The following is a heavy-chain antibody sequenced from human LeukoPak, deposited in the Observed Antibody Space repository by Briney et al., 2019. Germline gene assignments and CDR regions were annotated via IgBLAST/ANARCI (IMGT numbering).Heavy chain of an antibody. V-gene: IGHV4-59*12. CDR1: GGSISSYY. D-gene: IGHD6-13*01. CDR2: IYYSGST. Sequence: SETLSLTCTVSGGSISSYYWSWIRQPPGEGLEWIGYIYYSGSTNYNPSLRSRVTMSIDTSNNQFSLRLRFVTAADTAVYYCARDQAAAGTIWGQGTLVTVSS. CDR3: ARDQAAAGTI. J-gene: IGHJ4*02.